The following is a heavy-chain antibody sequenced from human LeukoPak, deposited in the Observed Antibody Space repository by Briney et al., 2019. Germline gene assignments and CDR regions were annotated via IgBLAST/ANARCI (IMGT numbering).Heavy chain of an antibody. CDR2: ISAYNGYT. V-gene: IGHV1-18*01. CDR3: ARDCSSTRCYGDY. D-gene: IGHD2-2*01. CDR1: GYTLTELS. J-gene: IGHJ4*02. Sequence: ASVKVSCKVSGYTLTELSMHWVRQAPGKGLEWMGWISAYNGYTNYAQKVQGRVTMTTDTSTSTAYMELRSLRSDDTAVYYCARDCSSTRCYGDYWGQGTLVTVSS.